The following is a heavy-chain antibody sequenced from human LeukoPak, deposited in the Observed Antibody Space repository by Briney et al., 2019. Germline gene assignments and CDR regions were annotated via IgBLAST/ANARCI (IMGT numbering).Heavy chain of an antibody. V-gene: IGHV4-59*01. D-gene: IGHD3-22*01. CDR1: GGSINSYY. J-gene: IGHJ4*02. CDR2: IYYSGST. Sequence: SETLSPTCTVSGGSINSYYWSWIRQPPGKGLEWIGYIYYSGSTNYNPSLKSRVTISVDTSKNQFSLKLSSVTAADTAVYYCARGAPYYYDSSGYLFDYWGQGTLVTVSS. CDR3: ARGAPYYYDSSGYLFDY.